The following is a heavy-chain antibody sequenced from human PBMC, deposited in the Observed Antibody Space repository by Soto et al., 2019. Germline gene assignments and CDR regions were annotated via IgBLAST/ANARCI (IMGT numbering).Heavy chain of an antibody. CDR1: GFSLSTSGEG. D-gene: IGHD6-13*01. CDR2: IYWDDDK. J-gene: IGHJ5*02. V-gene: IGHV2-5*02. CDR3: ARRLDGRIPASGTEWYDP. Sequence: QITLKESGPTLVKPTQTLTMTCTISGFSLSTSGEGVGWIRQPPGKALQWLALIYWDDDKRYSPSLKSRLTIPKVTPKYQVLLTRTDMDPVDTARYYSARRLDGRIPASGTEWYDPWGQGTLVTVSS.